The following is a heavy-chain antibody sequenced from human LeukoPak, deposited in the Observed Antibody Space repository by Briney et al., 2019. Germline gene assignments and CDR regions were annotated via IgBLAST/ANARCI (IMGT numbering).Heavy chain of an antibody. J-gene: IGHJ4*02. Sequence: GGSLRLSCSASGFTFSSYAMHWVRQAPGKGLEYVSAISSNGGSTYYADSVKGRFTISRDNSKNTLYLQMNSLRAEDTAVYYCARTRTYSYDSSGHYYPTHFDYWGQGTLVTVSS. V-gene: IGHV3-64*04. CDR2: ISSNGGST. D-gene: IGHD3-22*01. CDR1: GFTFSSYA. CDR3: ARTRTYSYDSSGHYYPTHFDY.